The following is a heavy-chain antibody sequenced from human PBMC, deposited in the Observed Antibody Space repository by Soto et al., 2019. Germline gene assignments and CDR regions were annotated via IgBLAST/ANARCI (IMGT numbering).Heavy chain of an antibody. D-gene: IGHD3-10*01. Sequence: PSETLSLTCAVSGGSISSGGYSWSWIRQPPGKGLEWIGYIYNSGSTYYNPSLKSRATISGDRSKNQFSLKLSSVTAADTAVYYCARGAHYYGSGIHHEGCYFDYWGQGTLVTVSS. CDR1: GGSISSGGYS. J-gene: IGHJ4*02. CDR3: ARGAHYYGSGIHHEGCYFDY. V-gene: IGHV4-30-2*01. CDR2: IYNSGST.